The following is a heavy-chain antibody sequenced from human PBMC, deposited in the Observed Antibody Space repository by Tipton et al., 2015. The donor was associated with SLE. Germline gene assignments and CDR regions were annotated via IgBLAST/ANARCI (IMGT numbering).Heavy chain of an antibody. D-gene: IGHD3-3*01. J-gene: IGHJ3*02. CDR1: GGSISSGSYY. Sequence: LRLSCTVSGGSISSGSYYWSWIRQPAGKGLEWIGRIYTSGSTNYNPSLKSRVTISVDTSKNQFSLKLSSVTAADTAAYYCARGFLEWLFDDAFDIWGQGTMVTVSS. CDR3: ARGFLEWLFDDAFDI. CDR2: IYTSGST. V-gene: IGHV4-61*02.